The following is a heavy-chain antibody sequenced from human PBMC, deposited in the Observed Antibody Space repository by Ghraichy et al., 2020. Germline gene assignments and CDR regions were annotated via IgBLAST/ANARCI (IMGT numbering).Heavy chain of an antibody. CDR2: INHSGST. D-gene: IGHD6-19*01. CDR3: ARAGANGWIYYYYYGMDV. V-gene: IGHV4-34*01. CDR1: GGSFSGYY. J-gene: IGHJ6*02. Sequence: SETLSLTCAVYGGSFSGYYWSWIRQPPGKGLEWIGEINHSGSTNYNPSLKSRVTISVDTSKNQFSLKLSSVTAADTAVYYCARAGANGWIYYYYYGMDVWDQGTTVTVSS.